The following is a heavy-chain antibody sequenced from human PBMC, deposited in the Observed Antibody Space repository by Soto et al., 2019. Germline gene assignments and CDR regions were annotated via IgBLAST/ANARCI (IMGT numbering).Heavy chain of an antibody. CDR2: IIPILGIA. CDR3: ARDGDCSGGSCYSFDY. D-gene: IGHD2-15*01. J-gene: IGHJ4*02. Sequence: QVQLVQSGAEVKKPGSSVKVSCKASGGTFSSYTISWVRQAPGQGLEWMGRIIPILGIANYAQKFQGRVTITADKSTSTAYMELSRLRSEDTAVHYCARDGDCSGGSCYSFDYWGQGTLVTVSS. V-gene: IGHV1-69*08. CDR1: GGTFSSYT.